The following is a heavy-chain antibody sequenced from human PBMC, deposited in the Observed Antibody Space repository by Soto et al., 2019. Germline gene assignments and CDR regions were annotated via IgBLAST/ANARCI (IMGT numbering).Heavy chain of an antibody. Sequence: GESLKISCKGSGYSFTSYWIGWVRQMPGKGLEWMGIIYPGDSDTRYSPSFQGQVTISADKSISTAYLQWSSLKASDTAMYYCAGGSKSRCYYYNGIDVWGQATTITVSS. CDR3: AGGSKSRCYYYNGIDV. CDR2: IYPGDSDT. V-gene: IGHV5-51*01. J-gene: IGHJ6*02. CDR1: GYSFTSYW. D-gene: IGHD1-26*01.